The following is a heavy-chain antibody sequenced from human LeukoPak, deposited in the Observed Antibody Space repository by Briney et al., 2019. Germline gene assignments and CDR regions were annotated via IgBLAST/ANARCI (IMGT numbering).Heavy chain of an antibody. V-gene: IGHV3-64D*09. J-gene: IGHJ4*02. CDR1: GFAFRIYA. D-gene: IGHD2-2*01. Sequence: PGGSLRLSCSASGFAFRIYAMHWVRQAPGKGLEYVSAISTNGGTTYYADSVKGRFTLSRDNSKNTLYLQMSSLRAEDTAVYYCVRDRYCSGTSCYSLDYWGQGTLVTVSS. CDR3: VRDRYCSGTSCYSLDY. CDR2: ISTNGGTT.